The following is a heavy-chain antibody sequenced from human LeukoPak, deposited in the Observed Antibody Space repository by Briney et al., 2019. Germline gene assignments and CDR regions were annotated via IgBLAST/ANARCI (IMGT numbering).Heavy chain of an antibody. CDR1: GLTFSDTN. V-gene: IGHV3-11*01. CDR3: ARRARDFGDSHAFDV. J-gene: IGHJ3*01. CDR2: IRRVPTDL. D-gene: IGHD4-17*01. Sequence: GGSLRLSCAASGLTFSDTNLAWIRQAPGKGLEWISYIRRVPTDLYYADSVKGRFTITRDNAKNSLYLQMNSLRAEDTANYYCARRARDFGDSHAFDVWGQGTMVTVSS.